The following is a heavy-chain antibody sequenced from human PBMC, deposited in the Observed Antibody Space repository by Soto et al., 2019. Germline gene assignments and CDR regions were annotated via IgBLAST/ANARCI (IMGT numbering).Heavy chain of an antibody. CDR3: ARSRTHYWYFDL. V-gene: IGHV4-34*01. J-gene: IGHJ2*01. Sequence: QVQLQQWGAGLLKPSETLSLTCAVYGGSFSGYYWNWIRQPPGKGLEWIGEINHSGSTNYNPSLKSRVTISVDTSKNQFSLKLSSVTAADTAVYYCARSRTHYWYFDLWGRGTLVTVSS. D-gene: IGHD1-7*01. CDR2: INHSGST. CDR1: GGSFSGYY.